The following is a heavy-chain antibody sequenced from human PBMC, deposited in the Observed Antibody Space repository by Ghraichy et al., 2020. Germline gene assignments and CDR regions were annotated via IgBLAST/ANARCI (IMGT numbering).Heavy chain of an antibody. CDR2: INHSGST. CDR3: ARRLYCSSTSCYAARFYYGSGTKPNYGMDV. V-gene: IGHV4-34*01. CDR1: GGSFSGYY. D-gene: IGHD2-2*01. Sequence: SETLSLTCAVYGGSFSGYYWSWIRQPPGKGLEWIGEINHSGSTNYNPSLKSRVTISVDTSKNQFSLKLSSVTAADTAVYYCARRLYCSSTSCYAARFYYGSGTKPNYGMDVWGQGTTVTVSS. J-gene: IGHJ6*02.